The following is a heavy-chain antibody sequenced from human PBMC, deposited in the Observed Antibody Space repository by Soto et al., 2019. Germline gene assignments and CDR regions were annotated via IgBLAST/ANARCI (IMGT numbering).Heavy chain of an antibody. CDR2: ISGSSSFT. Sequence: PGGSLRLSCAASGFTFSDYYMSWIRQAPGKGLEWLSYISGSSSFTNYADSVKCRFTISRDNARKTLYLQMSSLRADDTAVYYCANGEQRIEAYDSWGLGTLVTVSS. CDR3: ANGEQRIEAYDS. CDR1: GFTFSDYY. V-gene: IGHV3-11*06. D-gene: IGHD2-15*01. J-gene: IGHJ4*02.